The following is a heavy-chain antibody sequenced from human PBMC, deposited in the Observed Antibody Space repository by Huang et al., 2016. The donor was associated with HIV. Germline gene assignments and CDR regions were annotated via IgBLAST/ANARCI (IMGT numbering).Heavy chain of an antibody. D-gene: IGHD2-15*01. CDR1: RYTFAGYW. J-gene: IGHJ3*02. CDR2: IYFDDSDA. V-gene: IGHV5-51*03. CDR3: ARRRRGGFDI. Sequence: EVQLVQSGAEVKRPGESLKISCKGSRYTFAGYWIGWVRQMPGKGLEWMGSIYFDDSDARYSPSLQGQVTISADTSRYSSYLQWTSLRASDTAIFYCARRRRGGFDIWGQGTLVTVSS.